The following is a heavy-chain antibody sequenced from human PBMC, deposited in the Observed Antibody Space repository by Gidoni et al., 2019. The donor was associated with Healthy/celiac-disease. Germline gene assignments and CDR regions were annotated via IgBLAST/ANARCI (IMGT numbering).Heavy chain of an antibody. CDR3: AKDQHLCSGGSCYPNDAFDI. D-gene: IGHD2-15*01. V-gene: IGHV3-23*01. J-gene: IGHJ3*02. CDR1: GFTFSSCA. CDR2: ISGSGGST. Sequence: EVQLLESGGGLVQPVGSLSLSCSASGFTFSSCAISWVRQAPGTGLEWVSAISGSGGSTYYADSVKGRFTISRDNSKNTLYLQMNSRRAEDTTVYDCAKDQHLCSGGSCYPNDAFDIWGQGTMVTVSS.